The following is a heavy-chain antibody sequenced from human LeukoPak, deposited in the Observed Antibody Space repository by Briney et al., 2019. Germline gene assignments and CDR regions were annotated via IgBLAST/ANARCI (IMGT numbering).Heavy chain of an antibody. CDR1: GFTYSSYS. J-gene: IGHJ2*01. CDR3: ATLYGDYNWYFDL. V-gene: IGHV3-21*01. CDR2: ISSSSSYI. Sequence: GGSLRLSCAASGFTYSSYSMNWVRQAPGKGLEWVSSISSSSSYIYYADSVKGRFTISRDNGKNTLYLQMNSLRAEDTAVYYCATLYGDYNWYFDLWGRGTLVTVSS. D-gene: IGHD4-17*01.